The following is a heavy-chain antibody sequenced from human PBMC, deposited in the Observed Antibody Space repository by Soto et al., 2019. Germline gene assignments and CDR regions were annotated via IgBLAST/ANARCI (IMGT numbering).Heavy chain of an antibody. CDR2: IWYDGSNK. J-gene: IGHJ6*02. Sequence: QVQLVESGGGVVQPGRSLRLSCAASGFTFSSYGMHWVRQAPGKGLEGVAVIWYDGSNKYYADSVKGRFTISRDNSKNTLYLQMNSLRAEDTAVYYCARGCSGGSCYQYYYYYGMYVWGQGTTVTVSS. CDR1: GFTFSSYG. D-gene: IGHD2-15*01. CDR3: ARGCSGGSCYQYYYYYGMYV. V-gene: IGHV3-33*01.